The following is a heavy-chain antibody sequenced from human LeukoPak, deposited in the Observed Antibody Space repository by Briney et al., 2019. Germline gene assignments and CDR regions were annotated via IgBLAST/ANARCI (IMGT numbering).Heavy chain of an antibody. J-gene: IGHJ6*02. CDR1: GFTFSDRD. CDR2: SRNKAKSHTT. Sequence: PGGSLRLSCAASGFTFSDRDMDWVRQAPGKGLEWVGRSRNKAKSHTTEYAASVKGRFTISRDNSNNSVWLQMNSLKSEDTAVYYCALWSYYYYGLDVWRQGTTVTVSS. CDR3: ALWSYYYYGLDV. V-gene: IGHV3-72*01. D-gene: IGHD5-18*01.